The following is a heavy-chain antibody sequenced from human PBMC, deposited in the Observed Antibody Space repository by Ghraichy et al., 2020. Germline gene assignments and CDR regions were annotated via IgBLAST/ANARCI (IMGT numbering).Heavy chain of an antibody. CDR2: IYYSGST. CDR3: ARGSRGSSWFDY. J-gene: IGHJ4*02. V-gene: IGHV4-59*01. CDR1: GGSISSYY. D-gene: IGHD6-13*01. Sequence: SQTLSLTCTVSGGSISSYYWSWIRQPPGKGLEWIGYIYYSGSTNYNPSLKSRVTISVDTSKNQFSLKLSSVTAADTAVYYCARGSRGSSWFDYWGQGTLVTVSS.